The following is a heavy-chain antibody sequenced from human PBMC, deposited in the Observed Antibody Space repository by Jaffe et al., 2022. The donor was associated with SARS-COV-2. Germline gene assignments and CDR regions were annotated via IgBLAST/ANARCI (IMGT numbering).Heavy chain of an antibody. Sequence: QVQLVQSGAEVKKPGASVKVSCKASGYTFTSYDINWVRQATGQGLEWMGWMNPNSGNTGYAQKFQGRVTMTRNTSISTAYMELSSLRSEDTAVYYCTVSGWNYYYYGMDVWGQGTTVTVSS. CDR1: GYTFTSYD. D-gene: IGHD3-3*01. V-gene: IGHV1-8*01. J-gene: IGHJ6*02. CDR2: MNPNSGNT. CDR3: TVSGWNYYYYGMDV.